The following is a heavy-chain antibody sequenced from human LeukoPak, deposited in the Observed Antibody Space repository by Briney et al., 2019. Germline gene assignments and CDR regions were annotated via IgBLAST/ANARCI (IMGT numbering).Heavy chain of an antibody. J-gene: IGHJ4*02. V-gene: IGHV3-48*01. Sequence: GGSLRLSCAASGFTFSSYSMNWVRQAPGKGLEWVSYISSSSSTIYYADSVKGRFTISRDNAKNSLYLQMNSLRAEDTAVYYCARDHTDSYYYGSGSYYFDYWGQGTLVTVSS. CDR3: ARDHTDSYYYGSGSYYFDY. CDR2: ISSSSSTI. D-gene: IGHD3-10*01. CDR1: GFTFSSYS.